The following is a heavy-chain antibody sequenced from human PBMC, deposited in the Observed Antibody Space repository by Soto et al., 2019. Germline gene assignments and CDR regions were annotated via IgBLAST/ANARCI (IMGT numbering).Heavy chain of an antibody. CDR2: INAGNGNT. D-gene: IGHD1-26*01. CDR3: ASLGLSGSYYFEREDY. J-gene: IGHJ4*02. V-gene: IGHV1-3*05. Sequence: QVQLVQSGAEEKKPGASVKVSCKASGYTFTTYAMHWVRQAPGQRLEWMGWINAGNGNTKYSQKFQGRVTITRDTSASTAYMELSSLRSEDTAVYYCASLGLSGSYYFEREDYWGQGTLVTVSS. CDR1: GYTFTTYA.